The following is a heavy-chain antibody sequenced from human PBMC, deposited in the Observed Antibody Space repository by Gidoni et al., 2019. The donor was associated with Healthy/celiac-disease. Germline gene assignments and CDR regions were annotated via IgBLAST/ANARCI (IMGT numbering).Heavy chain of an antibody. CDR3: ARERGPTGTTLASHAFDI. V-gene: IGHV3-21*01. CDR2: ISSGSSYI. CDR1: GFTFRSYS. Sequence: EVQLVASGGGLVKPGGSLRLSCAASGFTFRSYSMNWVRQAPGKGLEWVSSISSGSSYIYYADSVKGRFTISRDNAKNSLYLQMNSLRAEDTAVYYCARERGPTGTTLASHAFDIWGQGTMVTVSS. J-gene: IGHJ3*02. D-gene: IGHD1-1*01.